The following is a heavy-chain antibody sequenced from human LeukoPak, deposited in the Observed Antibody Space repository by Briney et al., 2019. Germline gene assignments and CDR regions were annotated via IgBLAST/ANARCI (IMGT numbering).Heavy chain of an antibody. D-gene: IGHD3-22*01. CDR1: GYTFTGYY. CDR2: INPNSGGT. CDR3: ARDVDALSGYYYSWFDP. V-gene: IGHV1-2*02. Sequence: GASVKVSCKASGYTFTGYYMHWVRQAPGQGLEWMGWINPNSGGTNYAQKFQGRVTMTRDTSISTAYMELSRLRSDDTAVYYCARDVDALSGYYYSWFDPWGQGTLVTVSS. J-gene: IGHJ5*02.